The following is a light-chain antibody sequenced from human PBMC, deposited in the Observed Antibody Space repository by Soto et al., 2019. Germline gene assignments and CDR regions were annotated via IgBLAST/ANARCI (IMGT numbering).Light chain of an antibody. J-gene: IGKJ1*01. Sequence: EGVTTQSPATLSVSPGERATLSCRASQNVDGDLAWYQQKPGQAPRLLIYRTSTRANDTPVRFSGSGSGTEFTLTISSLQSEDFAVYYCQEYNGRSSFGQGTKVEIK. V-gene: IGKV3-15*01. CDR3: QEYNGRSS. CDR2: RTS. CDR1: QNVDGD.